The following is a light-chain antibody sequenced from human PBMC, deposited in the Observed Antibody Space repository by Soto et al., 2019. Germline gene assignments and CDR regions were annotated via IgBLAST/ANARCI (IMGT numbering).Light chain of an antibody. J-gene: IGKJ1*01. V-gene: IGKV3-11*01. CDR3: QQRYSWIRV. CDR2: SGY. CDR1: QSVSSS. Sequence: FVVTQSPDTLSLSPGETATLSCRASQSVSSSVAWYQHKPGQSPRLVVYSGYKRSAGNPARFSGSGSGTDFTLTITSLENDDFAVYYCQQRYSWIRVFGPGTKVEVK.